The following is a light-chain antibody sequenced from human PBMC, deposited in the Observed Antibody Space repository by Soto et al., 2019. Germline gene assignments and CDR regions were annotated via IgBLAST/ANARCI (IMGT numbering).Light chain of an antibody. V-gene: IGLV2-14*01. CDR1: GSDVGAYNY. J-gene: IGLJ1*01. Sequence: QSALTQPASVSGSPGQSITISCTGTGSDVGAYNYVSWYQQHPGKAPELLIYEVSNRPSGVPNRFSGSKSGNTASLTISGLQAEDEADYYCSSYTSSSTPYVFGTGTKLTVL. CDR2: EVS. CDR3: SSYTSSSTPYV.